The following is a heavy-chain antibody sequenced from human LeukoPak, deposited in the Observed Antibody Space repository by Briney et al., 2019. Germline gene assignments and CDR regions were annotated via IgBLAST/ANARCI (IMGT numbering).Heavy chain of an antibody. CDR3: ANGWIVVVMDRPFGY. J-gene: IGHJ4*02. D-gene: IGHD3-22*01. CDR2: ISWNSGSI. Sequence: PGRSLRLSCAASGFTFDDYAMHWVRQAPGKGLEWVSGISWNSGSIGYADSVKGRFTISRDNAKNSLYLQMNSLRAEDTAVYYCANGWIVVVMDRPFGYWGQGTLVTVSS. CDR1: GFTFDDYA. V-gene: IGHV3-9*01.